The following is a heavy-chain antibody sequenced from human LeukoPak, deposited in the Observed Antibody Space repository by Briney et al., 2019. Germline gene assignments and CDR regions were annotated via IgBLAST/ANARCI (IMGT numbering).Heavy chain of an antibody. Sequence: PGGSLRLSCAASGFTVGTNYMSWVRQAPGKGLEWVSLIYSGGNTYYADSVKGRFTISRGNSKNTLYLQMNSLRAEDTALYYCAGGLGQYNWNDGYWGQGTLVTVSS. CDR1: GFTVGTNY. CDR2: IYSGGNT. V-gene: IGHV3-53*01. CDR3: AGGLGQYNWNDGY. D-gene: IGHD1-20*01. J-gene: IGHJ4*02.